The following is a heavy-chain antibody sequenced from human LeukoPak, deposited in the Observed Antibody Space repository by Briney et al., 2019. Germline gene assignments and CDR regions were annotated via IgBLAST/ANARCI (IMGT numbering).Heavy chain of an antibody. CDR3: EKAPARGHCGGGWCRASPFAS. Sequence: GGSLRLSCAASGFTFSTYAMTWVRQAPGKGLEWISLITGSSVGSVITTYYADSVKVRCTISNDNSKTMLFMQMHSLRAEETAIYHREKAPARGHCGGGWCRASPFASWGQGTLVTVPS. J-gene: IGHJ4*02. CDR2: ITGSSVGSVITT. CDR1: GFTFSTYA. V-gene: IGHV3-23*01. D-gene: IGHD2-15*01.